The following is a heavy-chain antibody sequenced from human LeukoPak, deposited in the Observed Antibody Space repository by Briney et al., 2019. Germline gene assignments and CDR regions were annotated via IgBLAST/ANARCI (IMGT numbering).Heavy chain of an antibody. CDR2: INWAGNTT. CDR3: AKEAGVLLSYYFDW. CDR1: GFTFDDYA. J-gene: IGHJ4*02. D-gene: IGHD6-19*01. V-gene: IGHV3-43D*03. Sequence: PGGSLRLSCAAPGFTFDDYAMHWVRQVPGKGLEWVSLINWAGNTTYYADSVKGRFTISRDNSKNSLYLQMNSLTTDDTALYYCAKEAGVLLSYYFDWWGQGTLVTVSS.